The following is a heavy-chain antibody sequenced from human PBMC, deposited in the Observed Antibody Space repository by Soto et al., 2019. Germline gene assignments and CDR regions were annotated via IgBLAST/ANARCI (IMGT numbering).Heavy chain of an antibody. V-gene: IGHV3-30*03. CDR2: ISFDGNNK. CDR1: GFTFSKYG. J-gene: IGHJ4*02. D-gene: IGHD1-1*01. CDR3: ARGLLEPALSWLCDY. Sequence: SGGSLRLSCAASGFTFSKYGIHWVRQAPGKGLEWVAVISFDGNNKYYADSVKGRFTISRDNSKNTLYLQMNSLRLDDTAVYYCARGLLEPALSWLCDYWGRGTLVTVSS.